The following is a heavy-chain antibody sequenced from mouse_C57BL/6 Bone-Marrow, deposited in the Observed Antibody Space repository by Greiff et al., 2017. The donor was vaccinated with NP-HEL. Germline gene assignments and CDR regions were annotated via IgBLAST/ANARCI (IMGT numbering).Heavy chain of an antibody. Sequence: EVQLVESGGGLVKPGGSLKLSCAASGFTFSSYAMSWVRQTPEKRLEWVATISDGGSYTYYPDNVKGRFTISRDNAKNNLYLQMSHLKSEDTAMYYCARDRPYDGYYRFFAYWGQGTLVTVSA. V-gene: IGHV5-4*01. CDR2: ISDGGSYT. CDR3: ARDRPYDGYYRFFAY. D-gene: IGHD2-3*01. J-gene: IGHJ3*01. CDR1: GFTFSSYA.